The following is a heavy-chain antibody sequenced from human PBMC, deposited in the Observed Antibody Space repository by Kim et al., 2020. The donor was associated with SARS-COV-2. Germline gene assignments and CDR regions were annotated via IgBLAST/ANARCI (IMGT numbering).Heavy chain of an antibody. D-gene: IGHD4-17*01. Sequence: GGSLRLSCAVSGVTLNYAMSWVRQAPGRGLGWVCAISGSGATRYYADSVKGRFIVSGDKSRNTVFLQMVSLRAEDTAVYYCARDGSPFYGTVTSRLDPWG. CDR3: ARDGSPFYGTVTSRLDP. CDR2: ISGSGATR. CDR1: GVTLNYA. J-gene: IGHJ5*02. V-gene: IGHV3-23*01.